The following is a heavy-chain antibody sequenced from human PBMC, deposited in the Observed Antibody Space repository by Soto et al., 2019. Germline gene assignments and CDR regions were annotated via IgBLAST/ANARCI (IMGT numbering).Heavy chain of an antibody. D-gene: IGHD3-22*01. CDR1: GGSISSGGYS. V-gene: IGHV4-30-2*01. CDR2: IYHSGST. J-gene: IGHJ4*02. Sequence: SETLSLTCAVSGGSISSGGYSWSWIRQPPGKGLEWIGYIYHSGSTYYNPSLKSRVTISVDRSKNQFSLKLDSVTAADTAVYYCARLGGYYQAFDSWGQGTLVTVSS. CDR3: ARLGGYYQAFDS.